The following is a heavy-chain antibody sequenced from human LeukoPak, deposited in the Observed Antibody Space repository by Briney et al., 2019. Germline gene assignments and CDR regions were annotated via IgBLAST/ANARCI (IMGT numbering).Heavy chain of an antibody. V-gene: IGHV3-21*01. CDR2: ITGNSNYI. Sequence: GSLRLSCAASGFTFSIYSINWVRQAPGKGLEWVSFITGNSNYIYYADSVKGRFTISRDNAKNSLYLQMNSLRVEETAVYYCARDRVSGSGSIDYWGQGTLVTVSS. J-gene: IGHJ4*02. D-gene: IGHD3-10*01. CDR1: GFTFSIYS. CDR3: ARDRVSGSGSIDY.